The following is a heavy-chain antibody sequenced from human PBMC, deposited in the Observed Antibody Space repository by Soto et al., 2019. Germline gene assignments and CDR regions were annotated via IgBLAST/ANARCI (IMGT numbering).Heavy chain of an antibody. V-gene: IGHV4-34*01. CDR1: GGSFSVYY. CDR3: ARGQLRGYSYGFLRFDP. D-gene: IGHD5-18*01. Sequence: SETLSLTCAVYGGSFSVYYWSWLRQPPGKGLEWIGEINHSGSTNYNPSLKSRVTISVDTSKNQFSLKLSSVTAADTAVYYCARGQLRGYSYGFLRFDPWGQGTLVTVSP. CDR2: INHSGST. J-gene: IGHJ5*02.